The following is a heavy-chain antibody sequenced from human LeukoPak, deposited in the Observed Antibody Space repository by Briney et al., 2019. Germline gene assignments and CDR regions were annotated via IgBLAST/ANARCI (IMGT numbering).Heavy chain of an antibody. CDR1: GFTFSSYG. CDR3: ARDRMSIAAAGSLTYYFDY. Sequence: GGSLRLSCAASGFTFSSYGMHWVRQAPGKGLEWVAVISYDGSNKYYADSVKGRFTISRDNSKNTLYLQMNSLRAEDTAVYYCARDRMSIAAAGSLTYYFDYWGQGTLVTVSS. V-gene: IGHV3-30*03. D-gene: IGHD6-13*01. J-gene: IGHJ4*02. CDR2: ISYDGSNK.